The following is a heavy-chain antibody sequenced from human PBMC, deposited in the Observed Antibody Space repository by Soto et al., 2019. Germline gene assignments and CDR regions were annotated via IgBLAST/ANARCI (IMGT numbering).Heavy chain of an antibody. CDR2: ISYDGSNK. J-gene: IGHJ5*02. V-gene: IGHV3-30*03. CDR3: AGSSRWLSNWFDH. D-gene: IGHD6-13*01. CDR1: GFTFSSYG. Sequence: RRLSCAASGFTFSSYGMHWVRQAPGKGLEWVAVISYDGSNKYYADSVKGRFTISRDNSKNTLYLQMNSLRAEDTAVYYCAGSSRWLSNWFDHWGQGTLVTVSS.